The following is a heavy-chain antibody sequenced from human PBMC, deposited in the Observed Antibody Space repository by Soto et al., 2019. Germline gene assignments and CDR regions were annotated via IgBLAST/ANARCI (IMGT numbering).Heavy chain of an antibody. J-gene: IGHJ6*02. V-gene: IGHV3-23*01. CDR2: IGGSGAGT. CDR3: VRHAKLTSVSANVGYYYGLDI. Sequence: GGSLRLSCVASGFIFDDYDMSWVRQAPGKGLQWVSAIGGSGAGTYYADSVQGRFTISRGNSKSTLYLQISSLRAEDTALYLCVRHAKLTSVSANVGYYYGLDIWGQGTTVTV. D-gene: IGHD4-4*01. CDR1: GFIFDDYD.